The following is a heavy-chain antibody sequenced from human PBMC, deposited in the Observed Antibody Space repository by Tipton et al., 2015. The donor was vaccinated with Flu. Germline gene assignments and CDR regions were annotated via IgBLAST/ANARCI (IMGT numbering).Heavy chain of an antibody. CDR3: ARDMPQGVVVIPPAKRFDF. CDR2: ISAYTDNG. J-gene: IGHJ4*02. V-gene: IGHV1-18*01. D-gene: IGHD2-2*01. Sequence: QLVQSGAEVKKPGASVTVSCKTSGYSFNTFGISWVRQAPGQGLEWMGWISAYTDNGNYAQRFQGRVTMTTDTSTSTAFMELRSLSSDDTAVYYCARDMPQGVVVIPPAKRFDFWGQGTLVTVSS. CDR1: GYSFNTFG.